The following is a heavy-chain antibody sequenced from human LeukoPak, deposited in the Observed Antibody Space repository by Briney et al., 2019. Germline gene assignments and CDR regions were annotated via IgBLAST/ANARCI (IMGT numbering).Heavy chain of an antibody. V-gene: IGHV3-7*01. CDR1: GITISSYW. Sequence: GGSLRLSCAAPGITISSYWMSWVRQAPGKGLEWVANIKEDGSEKYYVDSVKGRFTISRDNAKNSLYLQMNSLRVEDTAVYYCARGVWFDPWGQGTLVTVSS. D-gene: IGHD6-6*01. CDR3: ARGVWFDP. J-gene: IGHJ5*02. CDR2: IKEDGSEK.